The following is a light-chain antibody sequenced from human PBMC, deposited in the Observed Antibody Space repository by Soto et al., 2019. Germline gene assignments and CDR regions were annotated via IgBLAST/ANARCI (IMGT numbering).Light chain of an antibody. CDR3: QQYNTGIAWT. J-gene: IGKJ1*01. CDR2: GAS. Sequence: EIVMTKSPATLSVSPGERATLSCRASQSVSSNLAWYQQKPGQAPRLLIYGASTRATGIPARVSGSGSGTEFTLTISCLQSEDFAIHYCQQYNTGIAWTFGQGTKVDIK. V-gene: IGKV3-15*01. CDR1: QSVSSN.